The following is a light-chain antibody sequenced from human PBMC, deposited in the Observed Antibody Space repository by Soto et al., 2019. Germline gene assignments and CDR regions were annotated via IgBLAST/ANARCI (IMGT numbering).Light chain of an antibody. J-gene: IGKJ1*01. CDR3: QQYGISPMT. V-gene: IGKV3-20*01. Sequence: EIVLTQSPGTLSLSPGERATLSCRASQSVNSLFFGWHQQKPGQAPRLLIYGTTNRAAGIPDRFSGSGSGTDFTLTISRLEPEDSAVYFCQQYGISPMTFGQGTKVEIK. CDR1: QSVNSLF. CDR2: GTT.